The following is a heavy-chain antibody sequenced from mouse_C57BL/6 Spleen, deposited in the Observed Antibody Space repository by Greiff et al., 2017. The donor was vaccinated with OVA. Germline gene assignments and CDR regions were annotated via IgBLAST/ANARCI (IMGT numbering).Heavy chain of an antibody. CDR1: GFTFSSYG. CDR3: ARQGGRTTVGYFDV. Sequence: EVHLVESGGDLVKPGGSLKLSCAASGFTFSSYGMSWVRQTPDKRLEWVATISSGGSYTYYPDSVKGRFTISRDNAKNTLYLQMSSLKSEDTAMYYCARQGGRTTVGYFDVWGTGTTVTVSS. D-gene: IGHD1-1*01. J-gene: IGHJ1*03. CDR2: ISSGGSYT. V-gene: IGHV5-6*01.